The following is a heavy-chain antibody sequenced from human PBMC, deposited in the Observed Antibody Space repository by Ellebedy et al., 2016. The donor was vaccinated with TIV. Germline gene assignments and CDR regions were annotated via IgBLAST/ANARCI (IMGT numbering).Heavy chain of an antibody. Sequence: GESLKISXAASGFTFSSYAMSWVRQAPGKGLEWVSAISGSGGSTYYADSVKGRFTISRDNSKNTLYLQMNSLRAEDTAVYYCAKDSLGVGYWGQGTLVTVSS. CDR3: AKDSLGVGY. V-gene: IGHV3-23*01. CDR1: GFTFSSYA. CDR2: ISGSGGST. D-gene: IGHD3-16*01. J-gene: IGHJ4*02.